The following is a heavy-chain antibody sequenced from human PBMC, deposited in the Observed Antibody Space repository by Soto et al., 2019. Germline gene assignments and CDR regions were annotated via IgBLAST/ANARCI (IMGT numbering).Heavy chain of an antibody. Sequence: EVQLLESGGGLVQPGGSLRLSCAASGFTFSSYAMNWVRQAPGKGLEWVSGISGSGGRTKYADSVKGRFTFSRDNSKNTVYLQMNSLRAEDTAIYYCAKSPCTNGVCYSHFDYWGQGTLVTVSS. D-gene: IGHD2-8*01. CDR2: ISGSGGRT. V-gene: IGHV3-23*01. CDR1: GFTFSSYA. CDR3: AKSPCTNGVCYSHFDY. J-gene: IGHJ4*02.